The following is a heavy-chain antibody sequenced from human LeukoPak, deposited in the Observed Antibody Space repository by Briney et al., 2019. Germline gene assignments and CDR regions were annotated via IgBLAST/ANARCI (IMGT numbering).Heavy chain of an antibody. D-gene: IGHD3-22*01. CDR2: IYYSGST. CDR3: ARDSAYYYDSSGYTWSFDY. Sequence: SETLSLTCTVSGYSISSGYYWGWIRQPPGKGLEWIGSIYYSGSTYYNPSLKSRVTISVDTSKNQFSLKLSSVTAADTAVYYCARDSAYYYDSSGYTWSFDYWGQGTLVTVSS. V-gene: IGHV4-38-2*02. J-gene: IGHJ4*02. CDR1: GYSISSGYY.